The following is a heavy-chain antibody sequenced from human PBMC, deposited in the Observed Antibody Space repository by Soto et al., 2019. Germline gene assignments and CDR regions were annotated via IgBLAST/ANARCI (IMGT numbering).Heavy chain of an antibody. CDR3: ARGFLEWLSPSFDY. V-gene: IGHV1-18*01. J-gene: IGHJ4*02. CDR2: ISGYNGDT. Sequence: ASVKVSCKASGYAFTRYGISWVRQAPGQGLEWMGWISGYNGDTKYAQKFQGRVTMTTDTSTSTAYMELRSLRSDDTAVYYCARGFLEWLSPSFDYWGQGTLVTVSS. CDR1: GYAFTRYG. D-gene: IGHD3-3*01.